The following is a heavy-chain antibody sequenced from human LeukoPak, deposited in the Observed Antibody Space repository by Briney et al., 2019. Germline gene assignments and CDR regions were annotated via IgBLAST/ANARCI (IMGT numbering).Heavy chain of an antibody. CDR3: ARKLAAAGSFDY. CDR2: IKQDGSEK. J-gene: IGHJ4*02. D-gene: IGHD6-13*01. CDR1: GFIFRSYW. Sequence: GGSLRLSCVASGFIFRSYWMSWVRQAPGKGLEWVANIKQDGSEKYYVDSVKGRCTSSRDNAKNSLYLQMNSQRAEDTAVYYCARKLAAAGSFDYWGQGTLVTVSS. V-gene: IGHV3-7*01.